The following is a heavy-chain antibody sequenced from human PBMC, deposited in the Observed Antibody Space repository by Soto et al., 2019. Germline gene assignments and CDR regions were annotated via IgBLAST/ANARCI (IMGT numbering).Heavy chain of an antibody. J-gene: IGHJ6*02. CDR1: GFTFSSYS. CDR2: ISSSSSYI. D-gene: IGHD5-12*01. V-gene: IGHV3-21*01. Sequence: PGGSLRLSCAASGFTFSSYSMNWVRQAPGKGLEWVSSISSSSSYIYYADSVKGRFTISRDNAKNSLYLQMNSLRAEDTAVYYCARDLDRGYSGYERYYYGMDVWGQGTTVTVSS. CDR3: ARDLDRGYSGYERYYYGMDV.